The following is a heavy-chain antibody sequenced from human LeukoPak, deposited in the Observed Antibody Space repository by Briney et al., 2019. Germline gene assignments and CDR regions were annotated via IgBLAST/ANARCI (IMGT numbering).Heavy chain of an antibody. CDR2: ISSSSSTI. J-gene: IGHJ4*02. CDR3: ASPLSSGWYTFDY. CDR1: GFTFSSNS. Sequence: GGSLRLSCAASGFTFSSNSMNWVRQAPGKGLEWVSYISSSSSTIYYADSVKGRFTISRDNAKNSLYLQMNSLRAEDTAVYYCASPLSSGWYTFDYWGQGTLVTVSS. D-gene: IGHD6-19*01. V-gene: IGHV3-48*01.